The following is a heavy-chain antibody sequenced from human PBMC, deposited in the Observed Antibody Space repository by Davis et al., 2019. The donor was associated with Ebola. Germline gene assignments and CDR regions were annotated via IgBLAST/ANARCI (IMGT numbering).Heavy chain of an antibody. CDR2: ISGSTGAK. V-gene: IGHV3-48*01. Sequence: GGSLRLSCAASGFTFNTYNMNWVRQAPGKGLEWVSFISGSTGAKYYADSVKGRFTISRDNSKNTLYLQMNSLRAEDTAVYYCASGVYGDLDYWGQGTLVTVSS. J-gene: IGHJ4*02. CDR3: ASGVYGDLDY. D-gene: IGHD4-17*01. CDR1: GFTFNTYN.